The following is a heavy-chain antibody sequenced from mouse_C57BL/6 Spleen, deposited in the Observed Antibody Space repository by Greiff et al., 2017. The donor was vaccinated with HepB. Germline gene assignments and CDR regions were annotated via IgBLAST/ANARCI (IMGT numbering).Heavy chain of an antibody. CDR1: GYTFTSYW. D-gene: IGHD2-3*01. CDR3: AREGGVLYDGYPPWFAY. J-gene: IGHJ3*01. CDR2: IHPNSGST. V-gene: IGHV1-64*01. Sequence: QVQLQQSGAELVKPGASVKLSCKASGYTFTSYWMHWVKQRPGQGLEWIGMIHPNSGSTNYNEKFKSKATLTVDKSSSTAYMQLSSLTSEDSAVYCCAREGGVLYDGYPPWFAYWGQGTLVTVSA.